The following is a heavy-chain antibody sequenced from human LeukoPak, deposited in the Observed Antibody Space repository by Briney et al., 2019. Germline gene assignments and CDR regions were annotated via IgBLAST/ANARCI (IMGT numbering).Heavy chain of an antibody. CDR2: IYYSGST. Sequence: SETLSLTCTVSGGSISISSYYWGWIRQPPGKGLEWIGGIYYSGSTYYNPSLKSRVTISVDTSKNQFSLKLSSVTAADTAVYYCARRGSSGRSFDYWGQGTLVTVSS. CDR3: ARRGSSGRSFDY. J-gene: IGHJ4*02. V-gene: IGHV4-39*01. D-gene: IGHD3-22*01. CDR1: GGSISISSYY.